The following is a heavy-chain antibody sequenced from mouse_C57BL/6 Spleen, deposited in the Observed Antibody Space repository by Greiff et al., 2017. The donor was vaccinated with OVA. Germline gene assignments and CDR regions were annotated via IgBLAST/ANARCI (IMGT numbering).Heavy chain of an antibody. V-gene: IGHV1-55*01. CDR3: ARRDYGSSYVCAY. CDR2: IYPGSGST. D-gene: IGHD1-1*01. CDR1: GYTFTSYW. J-gene: IGHJ3*01. Sequence: QVQLQQSGAELVKPGASVKMSCKASGYTFTSYWITWVKQRPGQGLEWIGDIYPGSGSTNYNEKFKSKATLTVDTSSSTAYMQLSSLTSEDSAVYYCARRDYGSSYVCAYWGQGTLVTVSA.